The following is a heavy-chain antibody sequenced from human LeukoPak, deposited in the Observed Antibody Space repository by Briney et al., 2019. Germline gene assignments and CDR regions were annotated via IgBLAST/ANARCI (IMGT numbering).Heavy chain of an antibody. Sequence: GGSLRLSCAASGCTFSSYWMSWVRQAPGKGLEWVSVIYSGGSTYYADSVKGRFTISRDNSKNTLYLQMNSLRAEDTAVYYCARSRYSTTWSSSWEFDYWGQGTLVTVSS. J-gene: IGHJ4*02. D-gene: IGHD6-13*01. CDR3: ARSRYSTTWSSSWEFDY. CDR2: IYSGGST. CDR1: GCTFSSYW. V-gene: IGHV3-66*01.